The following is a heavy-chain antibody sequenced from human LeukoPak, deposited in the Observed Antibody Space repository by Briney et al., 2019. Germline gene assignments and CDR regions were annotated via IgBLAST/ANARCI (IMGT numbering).Heavy chain of an antibody. V-gene: IGHV3-23*01. J-gene: IGHJ4*02. CDR1: GFTFSSYA. Sequence: GGSLRLSCAASGFTFSSYAMTWVRQAPGKGLEWVSAISGSGGSTYYADSVKGRFTISRDNSKKTLYLQLNSLRAEDTAVYYCAKAVSLRYYFDYWGQGTLVTVSS. D-gene: IGHD3-16*01. CDR3: AKAVSLRYYFDY. CDR2: ISGSGGST.